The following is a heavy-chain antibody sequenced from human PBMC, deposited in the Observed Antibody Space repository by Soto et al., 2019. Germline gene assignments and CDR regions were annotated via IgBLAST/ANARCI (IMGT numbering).Heavy chain of an antibody. Sequence: PSETLSLTCTVSGGSISSGGYYWSWIRQHPGKGLEWIGYIYYSGSTYYNPSLKSRVTISVDTSKNQFSLKLSSVTAADTAVYYCARVVVVPAAMVGYYGMDVWGQGTTVTVSS. J-gene: IGHJ6*02. D-gene: IGHD2-2*01. CDR2: IYYSGST. CDR1: GGSISSGGYY. CDR3: ARVVVVPAAMVGYYGMDV. V-gene: IGHV4-31*03.